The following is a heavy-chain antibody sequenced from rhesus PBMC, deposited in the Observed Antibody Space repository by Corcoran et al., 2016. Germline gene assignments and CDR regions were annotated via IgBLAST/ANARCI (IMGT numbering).Heavy chain of an antibody. CDR3: ARGPSNGSNLGFDY. J-gene: IGHJ4*01. Sequence: QVQLQASGPGLVNPSATLSLTCAVSGSSISRTYWRRIRPSPGTGLEWIGYIYGCSGSTSYNPSLKSRVTISADTSKNQFSLKLSSVTAADTAVYYCARGPSNGSNLGFDYWGQGVLVTVSS. D-gene: IGHD6-13*01. CDR2: IYGCSGST. V-gene: IGHV4-147*01. CDR1: GSSISRTY.